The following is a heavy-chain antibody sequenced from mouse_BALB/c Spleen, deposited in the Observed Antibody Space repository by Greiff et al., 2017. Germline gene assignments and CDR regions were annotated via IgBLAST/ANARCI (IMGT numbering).Heavy chain of an antibody. Sequence: EVQLVESGGGLVKPGGSLKLSCAASGFTFSSYAMSWVRQTPEKRLEWVASISDGGSYTYYPDSVKGRFTISRDNAKNNLYLQMSSLKSEDTAMYYCAREGGNYGSEGYWGQGTSVTVSS. CDR3: AREGGNYGSEGY. D-gene: IGHD1-2*01. V-gene: IGHV5-6*01. CDR1: GFTFSSYA. J-gene: IGHJ4*01. CDR2: ISDGGSYT.